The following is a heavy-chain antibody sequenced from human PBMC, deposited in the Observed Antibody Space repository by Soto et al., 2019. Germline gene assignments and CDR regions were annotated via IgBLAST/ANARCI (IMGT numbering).Heavy chain of an antibody. J-gene: IGHJ3*02. D-gene: IGHD6-19*01. Sequence: SETLSLTCAVYGGSFSGYYWSWIRQPPGKGLEWIGEINHSGSTNYNPSLKSRVTISVDTSKNQFSLKLSSVTAADTAVYYCARGGWWRIIAVAGNDAFDIWGQGTMVTVSS. CDR2: INHSGST. V-gene: IGHV4-34*01. CDR3: ARGGWWRIIAVAGNDAFDI. CDR1: GGSFSGYY.